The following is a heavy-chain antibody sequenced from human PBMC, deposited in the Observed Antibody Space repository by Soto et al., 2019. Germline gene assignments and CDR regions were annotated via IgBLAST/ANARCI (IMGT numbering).Heavy chain of an antibody. J-gene: IGHJ6*03. CDR1: GGSISSSSYY. CDR2: IYYSGST. Sequence: SDTLSLTCTVSGGSISSSSYYWGWIRQPHGKGLEWIGIIYYSGSTYYNPSLKSRVTISVDTSKNQFSLKLSSVTAADTAVYYCARQPYYDFWSGYRYYYYMDVWGKGTTVS. CDR3: ARQPYYDFWSGYRYYYYMDV. D-gene: IGHD3-3*01. V-gene: IGHV4-39*01.